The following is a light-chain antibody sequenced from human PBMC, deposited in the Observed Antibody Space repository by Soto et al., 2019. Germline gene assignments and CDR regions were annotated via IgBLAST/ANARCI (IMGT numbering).Light chain of an antibody. J-gene: IGKJ2*01. CDR1: QSVRSDS. CDR2: GAS. CDR3: QQYATSPPYT. V-gene: IGKV3-20*01. Sequence: IVLTQSPGTLSLSPGERATLSCRASQSVRSDSLAWYQQKPGQSPRLLIYGASNRATGIPDRFSGSGSGAEFTLTITRLEPEDFVVYYCQQYATSPPYTFGQGTKLEIK.